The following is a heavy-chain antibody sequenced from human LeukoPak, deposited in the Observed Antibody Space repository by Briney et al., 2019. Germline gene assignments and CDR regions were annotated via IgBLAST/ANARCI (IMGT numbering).Heavy chain of an antibody. CDR3: ARLGGTGPLAAFDI. CDR2: IYYSVTT. J-gene: IGHJ3*02. CDR1: GGSISSYY. V-gene: IGHV4-59*01. D-gene: IGHD2-8*02. Sequence: SETLSLTCTVSGGSISSYYWSWIRQPPGKGLEWIGYIYYSVTTNYNPSLKSRVTISVDTSKNQFSLKLSSVTAADTAVYYCARLGGTGPLAAFDIWGQGTMVTVSS.